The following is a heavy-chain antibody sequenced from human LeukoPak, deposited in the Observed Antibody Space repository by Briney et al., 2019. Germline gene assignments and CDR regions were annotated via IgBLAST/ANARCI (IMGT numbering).Heavy chain of an antibody. J-gene: IGHJ6*03. CDR1: GFTFSSYA. D-gene: IGHD3-3*01. Sequence: GGSLRLSCAASGFTFSSYAMHWVRQAPGKGLEYVSAISSNGGSKYYANSVRGRFTIYRDNSKKTLYLQMGSLRAEDMAVYYCTRVRYYDFWSGYPLPVDYYYSYMDVWGKGTTVTVSS. CDR3: TRVRYYDFWSGYPLPVDYYYSYMDV. CDR2: ISSNGGSK. V-gene: IGHV3-64*01.